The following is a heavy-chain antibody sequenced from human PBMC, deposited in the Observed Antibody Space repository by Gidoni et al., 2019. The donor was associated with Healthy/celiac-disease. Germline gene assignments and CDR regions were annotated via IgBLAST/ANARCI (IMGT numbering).Heavy chain of an antibody. Sequence: QVQLQASGPGLVKPSETLSLACTVSGGAISSYYWSWIRQPPGKGLEWIGYIYYSGSTNYNPSLKSRVTISVDTSKNQFSLKLSSVTAADTAVYYCARGDSSHAFDIWGQGTMVTVSS. CDR1: GGAISSYY. CDR2: IYYSGST. V-gene: IGHV4-59*01. D-gene: IGHD6-13*01. J-gene: IGHJ3*02. CDR3: ARGDSSHAFDI.